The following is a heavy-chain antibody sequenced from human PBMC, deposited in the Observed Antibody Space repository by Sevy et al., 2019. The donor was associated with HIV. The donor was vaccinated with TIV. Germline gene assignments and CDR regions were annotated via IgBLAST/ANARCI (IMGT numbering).Heavy chain of an antibody. CDR3: AFCTSGDIYYFYHLDV. Sequence: GGSLRLSCAASGFSFSGYALTWVRQAPGKGLEWVAAFSGSGDYTYYADTVTGRVTISRDSSKKMLYLQINRLNAEDTAVYYCAFCTSGDIYYFYHLDVWGKATAVTVS. CDR1: GFSFSGYA. CDR2: FSGSGDYT. V-gene: IGHV3-23*01. D-gene: IGHD2-2*01. J-gene: IGHJ6*03.